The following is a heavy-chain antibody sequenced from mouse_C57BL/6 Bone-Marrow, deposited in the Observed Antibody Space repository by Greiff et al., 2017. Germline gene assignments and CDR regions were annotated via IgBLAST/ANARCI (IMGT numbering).Heavy chain of an antibody. CDR2: IRSKSNNYAT. CDR1: GFSFNTYA. Sequence: EVKLMESGGGLVQPKGSLKLSCAASGFSFNTYAMNWVRQAPGKGLEWVARIRSKSNNYATYYADSVKDRFTSSRDDSESMLYLQMNNLKTEDTAMYYCVRPGFAYWGQGTLVTVSA. J-gene: IGHJ3*01. V-gene: IGHV10-1*01. CDR3: VRPGFAY.